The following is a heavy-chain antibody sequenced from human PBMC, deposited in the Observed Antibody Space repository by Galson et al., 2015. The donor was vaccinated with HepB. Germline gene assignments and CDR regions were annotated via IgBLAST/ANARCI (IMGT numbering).Heavy chain of an antibody. V-gene: IGHV3-7*03. D-gene: IGHD2-2*02. CDR3: ARDFGYCTSFTCYTRLDP. CDR1: GFTFSDYY. J-gene: IGHJ5*02. Sequence: SLRLSCATSGFTFSDYYMNWVRQAPGKGLEWVASIKQDGTEKNYVDSVKGRFTISRDNAENSLYLQLNSLRADDTAMYYCARDFGYCTSFTCYTRLDPWGQGTPVTVSS. CDR2: IKQDGTEK.